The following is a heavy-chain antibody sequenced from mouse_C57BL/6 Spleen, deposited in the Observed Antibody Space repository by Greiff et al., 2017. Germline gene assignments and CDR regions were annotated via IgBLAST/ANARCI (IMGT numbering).Heavy chain of an antibody. V-gene: IGHV1-64*01. CDR2: IHPNSGST. J-gene: IGHJ4*01. CDR1: GYTFPSYW. D-gene: IGHD1-1*01. Sequence: QVQLQQPGAELVKPGASVKLSCKASGYTFPSYWMHWVKQRPGQGLEWIGMIHPNSGSTNYNEKFKSKATLTVDKSSSTAYMQLSSLTSEDSAVYYCARVTTVVAPYYYAMDYWGQGTSVTVSS. CDR3: ARVTTVVAPYYYAMDY.